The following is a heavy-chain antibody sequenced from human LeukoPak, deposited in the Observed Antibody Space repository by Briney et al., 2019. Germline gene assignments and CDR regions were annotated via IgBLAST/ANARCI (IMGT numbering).Heavy chain of an antibody. V-gene: IGHV3-7*03. CDR1: GFMFSSNW. Sequence: GGSLRLSCAASGFMFSSNWMSWVRLATGKGLEWVANIKEDGTETYYVDSVKGRFTISRDNAKNSLYLQMNSLRVEDTAVYYCAKEGRSLQTYWGQGTLVTVSS. D-gene: IGHD5-24*01. CDR2: IKEDGTET. J-gene: IGHJ4*02. CDR3: AKEGRSLQTY.